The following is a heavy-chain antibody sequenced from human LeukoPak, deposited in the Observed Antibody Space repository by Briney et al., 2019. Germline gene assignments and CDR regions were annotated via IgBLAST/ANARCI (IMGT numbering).Heavy chain of an antibody. CDR3: ARDFYGSGSHRYFDL. CDR2: IYSGGTT. J-gene: IGHJ2*01. CDR1: GFTVSSYY. D-gene: IGHD3-10*01. V-gene: IGHV3-53*01. Sequence: PGGSLRLSCAASGFTVSSYYMSWVREAPGKGREWVSVIYSGGTTHYADSVRGRFTISRDNSKNTLYLQMNSLRAEDTAVYYCARDFYGSGSHRYFDLWGRGTLVTVSS.